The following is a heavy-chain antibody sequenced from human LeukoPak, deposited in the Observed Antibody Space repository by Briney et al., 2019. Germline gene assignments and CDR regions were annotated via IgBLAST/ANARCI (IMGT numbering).Heavy chain of an antibody. CDR3: ANSDFWSAFPYYFDY. Sequence: GGSLRLSCSDSGFTFSAYTMNWVRQAPGQGLEWVSYISSGSSSVYYADSVKGRFTISRDNSKNTLYLQMNSLRAEDTAVYYCANSDFWSAFPYYFDYWGQGTLVTVSS. D-gene: IGHD3-3*01. CDR2: ISSGSSSV. CDR1: GFTFSAYT. J-gene: IGHJ4*02. V-gene: IGHV3-48*01.